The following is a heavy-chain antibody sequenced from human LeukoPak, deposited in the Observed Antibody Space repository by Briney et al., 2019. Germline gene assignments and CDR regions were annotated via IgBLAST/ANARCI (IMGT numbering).Heavy chain of an antibody. CDR3: ARAGGLLWFGEVLESSDAFHI. CDR1: GFTVSSNY. V-gene: IGHV3-33*08. J-gene: IGHJ3*02. Sequence: PGGSLRLSCAASGFTVSSNYMSWVRQAPGKGLEGVAVVWDDGSSQNYADSVKGRFTISRDNAKNALYLQVNSLRDEDTAVYYCARAGGLLWFGEVLESSDAFHIWGQGTMVTVSS. CDR2: VWDDGSSQ. D-gene: IGHD3-10*01.